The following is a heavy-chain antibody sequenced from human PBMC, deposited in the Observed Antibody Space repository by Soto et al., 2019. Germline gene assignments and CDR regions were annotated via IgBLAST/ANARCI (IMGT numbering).Heavy chain of an antibody. CDR2: IDYRGIT. Sequence: PSETLSLTCTVSGDSIISGEYYWGWIRQAPGKGREGIGLIDYRGITDYNPSLKSRVAISIDTSKNQFSLSLPPVTAADTAVYYCAREGALLSGGNSDYYETLDVWGQGNTVTVSS. D-gene: IGHD2-21*02. V-gene: IGHV4-30-4*01. J-gene: IGHJ6*02. CDR1: GDSIISGEYY. CDR3: AREGALLSGGNSDYYETLDV.